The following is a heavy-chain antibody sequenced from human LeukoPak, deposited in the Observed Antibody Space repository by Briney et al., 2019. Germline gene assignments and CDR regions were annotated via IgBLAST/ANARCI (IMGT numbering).Heavy chain of an antibody. Sequence: SETLSLTCTVSGVSISSGSYYWGWIRQPPGKGLEWIGSIYYSGSTYYNPSLKSRVTISVDTSKNQFSLKLSSVTAADTAVYYCASVIAARLGSGWFDPWGQGTLVTVSS. CDR1: GVSISSGSYY. D-gene: IGHD6-6*01. V-gene: IGHV4-39*07. J-gene: IGHJ5*02. CDR2: IYYSGST. CDR3: ASVIAARLGSGWFDP.